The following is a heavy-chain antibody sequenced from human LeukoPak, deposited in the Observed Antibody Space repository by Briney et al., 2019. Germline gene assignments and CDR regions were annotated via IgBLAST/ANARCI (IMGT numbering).Heavy chain of an antibody. D-gene: IGHD3-22*01. CDR3: ARASGDSSNYDFPKPYSY. CDR2: VIPIFGTA. CDR1: GGAFSNFA. V-gene: IGHV1-69*13. J-gene: IGHJ4*02. Sequence: ASVKVSCKASGGAFSNFAISWVRQAPGQGLEWMGEVIPIFGTANYAQRFQGRVTITADESTSTVYMGLSSLRSEDTAMYYCARASGDSSNYDFPKPYSYWGQGTLVTVSS.